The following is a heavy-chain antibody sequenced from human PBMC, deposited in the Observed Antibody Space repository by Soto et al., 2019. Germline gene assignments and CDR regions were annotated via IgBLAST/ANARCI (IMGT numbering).Heavy chain of an antibody. V-gene: IGHV3-23*01. Sequence: GGSLRLSCAASGFTFSSYAMSWVRQAPGKGLEWVSAISGSGGSTYYADSVKGRFTISRDNSKNTLYLQMNSLRAEDTAVYYCAKVPTAKLTLLYNWFDPWGQGPLVTVSS. D-gene: IGHD2-15*01. CDR2: ISGSGGST. J-gene: IGHJ5*02. CDR1: GFTFSSYA. CDR3: AKVPTAKLTLLYNWFDP.